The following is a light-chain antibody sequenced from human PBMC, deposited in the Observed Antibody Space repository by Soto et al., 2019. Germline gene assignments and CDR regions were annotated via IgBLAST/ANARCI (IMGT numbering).Light chain of an antibody. CDR1: QGISNH. J-gene: IGKJ1*01. CDR2: AAS. CDR3: QNYNSAPWT. Sequence: DIPMTQSPSSLSASVGDRVTVTCRASQGISNHLAWYQLKPGKVLKLLIYAASTLQSGVPSRFRGSGSGTDFTLTISSLQPEDVATYYCQNYNSAPWTFGQGTKVEIK. V-gene: IGKV1-27*01.